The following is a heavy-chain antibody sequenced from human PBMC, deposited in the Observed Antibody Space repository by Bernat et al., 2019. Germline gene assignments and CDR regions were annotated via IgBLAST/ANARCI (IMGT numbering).Heavy chain of an antibody. D-gene: IGHD3-10*01. CDR2: ISGSGGST. J-gene: IGHJ6*02. CDR3: AKAVTMVRGVIFGWGMDV. CDR1: GFTFSSYA. Sequence: EVQLLESGGGLVQPGGSLRLSCAASGFTFSSYAMSWVRQAPGKGLEWVSAISGSGGSTYYADSVKGRFTISRDNSKNTLYLQMNSLRAEDTAVYYCAKAVTMVRGVIFGWGMDVWGQGTTVTVSS. V-gene: IGHV3-23*01.